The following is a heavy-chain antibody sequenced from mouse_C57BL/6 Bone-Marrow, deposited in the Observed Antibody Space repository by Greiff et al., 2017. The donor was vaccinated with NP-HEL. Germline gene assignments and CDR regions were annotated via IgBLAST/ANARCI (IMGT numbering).Heavy chain of an antibody. J-gene: IGHJ4*01. CDR3: ASGIGLRRPDPMDY. CDR1: GYTFTGYW. V-gene: IGHV1-9*01. Sequence: QVQLQQSGAELMKPGASVKLSCKATGYTFTGYWIEWVKQRPGHGLEWIGEILPGSGSIKYTEKLKGKATFTAATSSNTAYRQLSSLTTEDSAIYDCASGIGLRRPDPMDYWGQGTSVTVSS. CDR2: ILPGSGSI. D-gene: IGHD2-2*01.